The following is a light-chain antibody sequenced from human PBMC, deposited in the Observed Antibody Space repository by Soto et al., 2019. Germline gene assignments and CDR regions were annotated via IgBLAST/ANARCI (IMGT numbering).Light chain of an antibody. J-gene: IGKJ3*01. CDR1: QSLLHRNGYTY. CDR2: LGS. V-gene: IGKV2-28*01. CDR3: MQALQVGSGT. Sequence: DIVMTQSPLSLSVTPGEPASISCRSSQSLLHRNGYTYLDWYLQKPGQSPQLLIYLGSNRASGVPDRFSGSGSGTDFTLKISTVEADDVGVYYCMQALQVGSGTFGPGTKVDIK.